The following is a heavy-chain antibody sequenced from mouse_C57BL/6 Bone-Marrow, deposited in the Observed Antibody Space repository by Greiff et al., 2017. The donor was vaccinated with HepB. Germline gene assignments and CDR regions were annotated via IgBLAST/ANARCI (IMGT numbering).Heavy chain of an antibody. CDR1: GYTFTDYY. Sequence: QVQLPQSGAELVRPGASVKLSCKASGYTFTDYYINWVKQRPGHGLEWIARIYPGSGNTYYNEKFTGKATLTAEKSSSTAYMQLSSLTSEDSAVYFCSRRYYYGKGAMDYWGQGTSVTVSS. CDR2: IYPGSGNT. CDR3: SRRYYYGKGAMDY. D-gene: IGHD2-1*01. J-gene: IGHJ4*01. V-gene: IGHV1-76*01.